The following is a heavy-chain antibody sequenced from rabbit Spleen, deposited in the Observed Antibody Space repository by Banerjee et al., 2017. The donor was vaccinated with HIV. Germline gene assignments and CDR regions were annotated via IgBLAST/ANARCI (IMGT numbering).Heavy chain of an antibody. CDR2: INSGSGGT. CDR3: ARSYAVGGACLPL. D-gene: IGHD3-3*01. V-gene: IGHV1S45*01. CDR1: GVSFSGSSY. J-gene: IGHJ2*01. Sequence: QEQLVESGGDLVKPGASLTLTCIASGVSFSGSSYMCWVRQAPGKGLESIACINSGSGGTWYASWAKGRFTISKTSSTTVTLQMTSLTAADTATYFCARSYAVGGACLPLWGQGTLVTVS.